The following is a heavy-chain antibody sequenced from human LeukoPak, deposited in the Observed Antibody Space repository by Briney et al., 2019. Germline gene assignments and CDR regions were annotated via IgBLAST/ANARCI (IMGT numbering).Heavy chain of an antibody. CDR1: GFTFSSYW. V-gene: IGHV3-7*03. Sequence: PGGSLRLSCAASGFTFSSYWMSWVRQAPGKGLEWVANIKQDGSEKYYVDSVKGRFTISRDNAKNSPYLQMNSLRAEDTAVYYCAREAPIGGSYPFYYYYGMDVWGQGTTVTVSS. CDR3: AREAPIGGSYPFYYYYGMDV. D-gene: IGHD1-26*01. J-gene: IGHJ6*02. CDR2: IKQDGSEK.